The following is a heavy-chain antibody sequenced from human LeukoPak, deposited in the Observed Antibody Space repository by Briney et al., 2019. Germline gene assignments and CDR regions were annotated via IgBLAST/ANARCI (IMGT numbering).Heavy chain of an antibody. Sequence: SQTLSLTCAISGDSVSSNSAAWNWIRQSPSRGLEWLGRTYYRSKWYNDYAVSVKSRITINPDTSKNQFSLQLNSVTPEDTAVYYCARFITMVRGVILYYFDYWGQGTLVTVSS. V-gene: IGHV6-1*01. CDR2: TYYRSKWYN. D-gene: IGHD3-10*01. CDR1: GDSVSSNSAA. J-gene: IGHJ4*02. CDR3: ARFITMVRGVILYYFDY.